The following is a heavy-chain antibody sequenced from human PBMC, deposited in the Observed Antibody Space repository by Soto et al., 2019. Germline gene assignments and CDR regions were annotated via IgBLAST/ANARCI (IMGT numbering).Heavy chain of an antibody. Sequence: SETLSLTCTVSGGSISSSSYYWGWIRQPPGKGLEWIGSIYYSGSTYYNPSLKSRVTISVDTSKNQFSLKLSSVTAADTAVYYCASQRLYYYGMDVWGQGTTVTVSS. CDR1: GGSISSSSYY. CDR2: IYYSGST. J-gene: IGHJ6*02. V-gene: IGHV4-39*01. CDR3: ASQRLYYYGMDV.